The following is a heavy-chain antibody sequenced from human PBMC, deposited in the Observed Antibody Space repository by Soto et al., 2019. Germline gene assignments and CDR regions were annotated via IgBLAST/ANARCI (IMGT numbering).Heavy chain of an antibody. V-gene: IGHV3-30*03. Sequence: GSLRLSCAASGFTFSTYGMHWVRQSPGKGLEWVAVISYDGSNKYYADSVKGRFTISRDNSKNTLYLQMNTLRAEDTAVYSCARRRSGRKGRDFDYWGQGTLVTVSS. D-gene: IGHD2-15*01. CDR1: GFTFSTYG. J-gene: IGHJ4*02. CDR3: ARRRSGRKGRDFDY. CDR2: ISYDGSNK.